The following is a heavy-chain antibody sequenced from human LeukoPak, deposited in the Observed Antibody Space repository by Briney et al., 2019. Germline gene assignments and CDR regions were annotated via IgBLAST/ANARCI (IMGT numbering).Heavy chain of an antibody. Sequence: PSETLSLTCTVSSGSISSNSYYWGWIRQPPGKGPEWIASFYFSGSTYYNPSLKSRVTIYVHTSKNLVSLNLNSVTAADTAVYYCARQSDYGFDYWGQGTLVTVSS. CDR3: ARQSDYGFDY. CDR1: SGSISSNSYY. D-gene: IGHD4-17*01. V-gene: IGHV4-39*01. CDR2: FYFSGST. J-gene: IGHJ4*02.